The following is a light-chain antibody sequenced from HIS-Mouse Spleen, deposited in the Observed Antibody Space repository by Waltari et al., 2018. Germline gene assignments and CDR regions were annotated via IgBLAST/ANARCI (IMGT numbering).Light chain of an antibody. J-gene: IGKJ1*01. V-gene: IGKV1-9*01. CDR1: QGISSY. CDR3: QQLNSHPPT. Sequence: DIQLTQSPSFLSASVGDRVTITCRASQGISSYLAWYQQKPGKAPKLLIYAASTLQSGVPSRFSGSGSGTEFTLTISSLQPEDFATYYCQQLNSHPPTFGQGTKVEIK. CDR2: AAS.